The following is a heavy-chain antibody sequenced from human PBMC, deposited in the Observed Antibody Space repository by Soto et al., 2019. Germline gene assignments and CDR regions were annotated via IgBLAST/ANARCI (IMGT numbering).Heavy chain of an antibody. J-gene: IGHJ5*02. D-gene: IGHD4-17*01. Sequence: GGSLRLSCAASGFTFSSYSMNWVRQAPGKGLEWVSYISSSSSTIYYADSVKGRFTISRDNAKNSLYLQMNSLRAEDTGVYSCAREPDYVNWSAPWGQGTLVPVSS. CDR2: ISSSSSTI. V-gene: IGHV3-48*01. CDR1: GFTFSSYS. CDR3: AREPDYVNWSAP.